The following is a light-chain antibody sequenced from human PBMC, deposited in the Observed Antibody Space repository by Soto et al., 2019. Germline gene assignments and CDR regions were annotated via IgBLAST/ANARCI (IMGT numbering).Light chain of an antibody. J-gene: IGKJ1*01. CDR3: QQYGGSRT. V-gene: IGKV3-20*01. Sequence: EIVLTQSPGTLSLSPGERATLSCRASQSVSSSYLAWYHQKPGQAPRLLIYGASSRATGIPDRFSGSGSGTDFTLTISRLEPEDFVVYYCQQYGGSRTYGQETNVEIK. CDR2: GAS. CDR1: QSVSSSY.